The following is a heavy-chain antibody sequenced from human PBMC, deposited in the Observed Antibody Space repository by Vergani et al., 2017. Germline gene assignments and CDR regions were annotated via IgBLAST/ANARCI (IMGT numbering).Heavy chain of an antibody. CDR1: GFTFDDYA. J-gene: IGHJ4*02. CDR2: ISWNSGSI. D-gene: IGHD6-13*01. CDR3: AKAGYRSSWYFWDEFDN. V-gene: IGHV3-9*01. Sequence: EVQLVESGGGLVQPGRSLRLSCAASGFTFDDYAMHWVRQAPGKGLGWVSGISWNSGSIGYADSVKGRFTISRDNAKNSLYLQMNSLRAEDTALYYCAKAGYRSSWYFWDEFDNWGQGTLVTVSS.